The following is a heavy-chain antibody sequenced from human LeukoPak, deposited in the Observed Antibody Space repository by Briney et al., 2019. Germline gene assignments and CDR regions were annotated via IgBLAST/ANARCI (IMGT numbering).Heavy chain of an antibody. Sequence: ASVKVSCKASGGTFSSYAISWVRQAPGQGLEWMGGIIPIFGTANYAQKFQGRVTITADESTSTAYMELSSLRSEDTAVYYCASPEGYSNYYYYGMDVWGQGTTATVSS. CDR2: IIPIFGTA. CDR3: ASPEGYSNYYYYGMDV. CDR1: GGTFSSYA. V-gene: IGHV1-69*13. J-gene: IGHJ6*02. D-gene: IGHD4-11*01.